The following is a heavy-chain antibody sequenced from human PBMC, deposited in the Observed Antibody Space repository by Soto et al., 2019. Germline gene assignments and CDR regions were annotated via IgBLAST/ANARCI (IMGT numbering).Heavy chain of an antibody. V-gene: IGHV2-5*02. CDR3: AHKGDGYRGFKY. Sequence: QITLKESGPTLVKPTQTLTLTCTLSGFSLFTSGVGVGWIRQPPGEALEWLALIYWDDDKRYSPILRSRLTITKDPSKNQVVLTVTNMEPVDTATYYCAHKGDGYRGFKYWGQGTLVTVSS. J-gene: IGHJ4*02. D-gene: IGHD5-12*01. CDR1: GFSLFTSGVG. CDR2: IYWDDDK.